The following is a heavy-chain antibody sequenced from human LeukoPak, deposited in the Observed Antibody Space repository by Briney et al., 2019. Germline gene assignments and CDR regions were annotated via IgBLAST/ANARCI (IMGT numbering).Heavy chain of an antibody. Sequence: SETLSLTCTVSGGSISSSSYYWGWIRQPSGKGLEWIGSIYYSGSTYYNPSLKSRVTISVDTSKNQFSLKLSSVTAADTAVYYCARVREMATDITTIDYWGQGTLVTVSS. CDR1: GGSISSSSYY. CDR3: ARVREMATDITTIDY. J-gene: IGHJ4*02. V-gene: IGHV4-39*07. CDR2: IYYSGST. D-gene: IGHD5-24*01.